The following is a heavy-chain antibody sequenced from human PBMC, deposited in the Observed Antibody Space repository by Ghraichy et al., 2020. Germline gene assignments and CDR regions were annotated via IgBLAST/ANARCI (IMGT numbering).Heavy chain of an antibody. CDR1: GGSISSYY. Sequence: SETLSLTCTVSGGSISSYYWSWIRQPPGKGLEWIGYIYYSGSTNYNPSLKSRVTISVDTSKNQFSLKLSSVTAADTAVYYCARDKPDCSGGSCSIYFDYWGQGTLVTVSS. CDR3: ARDKPDCSGGSCSIYFDY. D-gene: IGHD2-15*01. V-gene: IGHV4-59*01. J-gene: IGHJ4*02. CDR2: IYYSGST.